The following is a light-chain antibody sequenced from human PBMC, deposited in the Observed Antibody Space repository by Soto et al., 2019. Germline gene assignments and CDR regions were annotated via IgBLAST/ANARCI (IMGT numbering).Light chain of an antibody. CDR1: NSNIGSST. Sequence: VLTQPPSVSGAPGQTVTISCSGSNSNIGSSTVNWYQQLPGTAPKLLIYENSQRPSGVPARFSGSKSGTSASLAISGLQSDDEALYYCATWDDSLNGFILFGGGTKVTVL. CDR3: ATWDDSLNGFIL. J-gene: IGLJ2*01. V-gene: IGLV1-44*01. CDR2: ENS.